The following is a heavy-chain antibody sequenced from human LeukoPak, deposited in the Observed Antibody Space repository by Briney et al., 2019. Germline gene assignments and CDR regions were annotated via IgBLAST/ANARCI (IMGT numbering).Heavy chain of an antibody. CDR3: ARTTTSSTSYYYYFMDV. J-gene: IGHJ6*03. CDR2: IYHSGST. D-gene: IGHD2-2*01. Sequence: PSQTLSLTCTVSGGSISSGGYYWSWIRQPPGKGLEWIGYIYHSGSTYYNPSLKSRVTISVDRSKNQFSLKLSSVTAADTAVYYCARTTTSSTSYYYYFMDVWGKGTTVTVSS. CDR1: GGSISSGGYY. V-gene: IGHV4-30-2*01.